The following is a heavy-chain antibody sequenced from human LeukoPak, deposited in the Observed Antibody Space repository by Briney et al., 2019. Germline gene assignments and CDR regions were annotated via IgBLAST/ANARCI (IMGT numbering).Heavy chain of an antibody. CDR3: ATVPWELLREIYYFDY. J-gene: IGHJ4*02. CDR1: GYTLTELS. Sequence: GASVKVSCKVSGYTLTELSMHWVRQAPGKGLEWIGGFDPEDGETIYAQKFQGRVTMTEDTSTDTAYMELSSLRSEDTAVYYCATVPWELLREIYYFDYWGQGTLVTVSS. V-gene: IGHV1-24*01. CDR2: FDPEDGET. D-gene: IGHD1-26*01.